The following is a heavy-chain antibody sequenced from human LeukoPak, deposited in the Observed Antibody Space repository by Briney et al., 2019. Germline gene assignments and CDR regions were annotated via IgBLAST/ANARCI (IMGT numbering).Heavy chain of an antibody. D-gene: IGHD6-13*01. CDR2: ISSSGSTI. CDR1: GFTFSSYE. V-gene: IGHV3-48*03. J-gene: IGHJ4*02. CDR3: ARGGSDYSRSWYKY. Sequence: GGSLRLSCAASGFTFSSYEMNWVRQAPGKGLEWVSYISSSGSTIYYADSVKGRFTISRDNAKNSLYLQMNNLRAEDTAVYFCARGGSDYSRSWYKYWGQGTLVTVSS.